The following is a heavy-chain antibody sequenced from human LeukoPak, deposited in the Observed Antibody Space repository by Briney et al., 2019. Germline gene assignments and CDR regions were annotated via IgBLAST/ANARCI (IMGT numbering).Heavy chain of an antibody. CDR2: IYHSGST. V-gene: IGHV4-4*02. J-gene: IGHJ4*02. CDR3: ARRRFIWFGELLIDY. CDR1: GGSISSPNW. Sequence: SETLSLTCAVSGGSISSPNWWSWVRQPPGKGLEWIGEIYHSGSTNYNPSLKSRVTISVDTSKNQFSLKLSSVTAADTAVYYCARRRFIWFGELLIDYWGQGTLVTVSS. D-gene: IGHD3-10*01.